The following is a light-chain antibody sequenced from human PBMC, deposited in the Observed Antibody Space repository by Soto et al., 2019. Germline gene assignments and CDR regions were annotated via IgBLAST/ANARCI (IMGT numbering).Light chain of an antibody. V-gene: IGLV1-44*01. CDR2: SNN. CDR3: AAWDDSLNAVV. J-gene: IGLJ2*01. CDR1: SSNIGSKA. Sequence: LTQAPSVSASPGQSITISCSGGSSNIGSKAVNWFQKFPGSAPKLLIFSNNQRPSGVPDRFSGSKSGTSASLAISGLKSEDEAEYYCAAWDDSLNAVVFGGGTKVTVL.